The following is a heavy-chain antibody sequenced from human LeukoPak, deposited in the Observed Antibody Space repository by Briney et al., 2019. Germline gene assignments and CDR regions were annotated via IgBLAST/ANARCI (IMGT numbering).Heavy chain of an antibody. CDR1: GFTFSSFW. Sequence: GRSLRLSCAASGFTFSSFWMHWVRQAPGKGLVWVSHSNSDGSTTDYADSVRGRFTISRDNAKNTLFLQMNSLTVEDTAVCYCGRGMRDYYGLDYWGQGILVTVSS. CDR3: GRGMRDYYGLDY. V-gene: IGHV3-74*01. D-gene: IGHD3-10*01. CDR2: SNSDGSTT. J-gene: IGHJ4*02.